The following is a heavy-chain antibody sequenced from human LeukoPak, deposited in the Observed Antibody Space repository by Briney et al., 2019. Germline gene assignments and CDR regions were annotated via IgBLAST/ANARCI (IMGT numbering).Heavy chain of an antibody. Sequence: GASVKVSCKVSGYTFTSYDINWMRQATGQGLEWMGWMNPNSGNTGYAQKFQGRVTMTRNTSISTAYMELSSLRSEDTAVYYCARGRSIAIRSWYRADYHGMDVWGQGTTVTVSS. V-gene: IGHV1-8*01. CDR2: MNPNSGNT. D-gene: IGHD6-13*01. CDR1: GYTFTSYD. J-gene: IGHJ6*02. CDR3: ARGRSIAIRSWYRADYHGMDV.